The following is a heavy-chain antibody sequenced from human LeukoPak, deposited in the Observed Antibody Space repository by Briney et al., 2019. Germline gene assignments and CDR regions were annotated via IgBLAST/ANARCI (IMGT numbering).Heavy chain of an antibody. CDR3: VRQDRSSRWTTYYFDY. J-gene: IGHJ4*02. CDR2: VSSSGSSV. V-gene: IGHV3-11*01. CDR1: GFTLSDYY. D-gene: IGHD6-13*01. Sequence: GGSLRLSCAASGFTLSDYYMSWIRQAPGKGLEWVSYVSSSGSSVYYADSVKGRFTISRDNAKNLLYLQMNSLRAEDTAVYYCVRQDRSSRWTTYYFDYWGQGTLVTVSS.